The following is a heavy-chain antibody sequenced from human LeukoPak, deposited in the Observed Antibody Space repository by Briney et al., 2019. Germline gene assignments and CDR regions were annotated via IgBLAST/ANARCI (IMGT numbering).Heavy chain of an antibody. CDR3: ARGAQTMIVVADDGAFDI. D-gene: IGHD3-22*01. Sequence: ASVKVSCKASGYTFTSYYMHWVRQAPGRGLEWMGIINPSGGSTSYAQKFQGRVTMTRDTSTSTVYMELSSLRSEDTAVYYYARGAQTMIVVADDGAFDIWGQGTMVTVSS. CDR2: INPSGGST. J-gene: IGHJ3*02. CDR1: GYTFTSYY. V-gene: IGHV1-46*01.